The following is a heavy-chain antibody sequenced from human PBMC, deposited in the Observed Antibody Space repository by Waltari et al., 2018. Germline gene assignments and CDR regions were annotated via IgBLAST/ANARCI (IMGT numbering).Heavy chain of an antibody. D-gene: IGHD2-15*01. CDR2: IYHSGST. CDR3: ARHVEVVAAPGWFDP. V-gene: IGHV4-38-2*01. CDR1: GYSISSGYS. Sequence: QVQLQESGPGLVKPSETLSLTCAVSGYSISSGYSWGWIRQPPGKGLEWIGSIYHSGSTYYNPSLKSRVTISVDTSKNQFSLKLSSVTAADTAVYYCARHVEVVAAPGWFDPWGQGTLVTVSS. J-gene: IGHJ5*02.